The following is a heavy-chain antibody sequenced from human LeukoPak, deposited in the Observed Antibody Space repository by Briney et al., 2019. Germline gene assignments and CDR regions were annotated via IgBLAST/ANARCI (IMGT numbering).Heavy chain of an antibody. D-gene: IGHD6-13*01. J-gene: IGHJ6*02. CDR2: FDPEDGKT. V-gene: IGHV1-24*01. CDR1: GYTLTELS. CDR3: ATVDERYLTQQVDYNGMDV. Sequence: ASVKVSCKVSGYTLTELSMHWVRQAPGKGLEWMGGFDPEDGKTIYAQNFQGRVTKTEDTSTDTAYMELNSLRYEDTAVYYCATVDERYLTQQVDYNGMDVWGQGTTVTVSS.